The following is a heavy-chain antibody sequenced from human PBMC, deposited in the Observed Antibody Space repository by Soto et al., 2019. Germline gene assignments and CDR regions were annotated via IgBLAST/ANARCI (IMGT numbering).Heavy chain of an antibody. CDR3: ASTVGYCSGGSCYGYGWFDP. Sequence: SSETLSLTCTVSGGSISSGDYYWSWIRQPPGKGLEWIGYIYYSGSTYYNPSLKSRVTISVDTSKNQFSLKLSSVTAADTAVYYCASTVGYCSGGSCYGYGWFDPWGQGTLVTVSS. J-gene: IGHJ5*02. V-gene: IGHV4-30-4*01. D-gene: IGHD2-15*01. CDR2: IYYSGST. CDR1: GGSISSGDYY.